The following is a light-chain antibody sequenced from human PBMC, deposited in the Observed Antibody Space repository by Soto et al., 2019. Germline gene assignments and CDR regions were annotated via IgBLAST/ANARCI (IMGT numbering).Light chain of an antibody. CDR3: KSHAPSNTYV. CDR2: EAV. V-gene: IGLV2-8*01. J-gene: IGLJ1*01. CDR1: KNDLGVYDF. Sequence: QSVLTQPPSASGSPGQSVTISSTGAKNDLGVYDFASWYQNHPGKAPRLIIYEAVQRPSRVPDRFSDSQSGNTASLTFSALQAADEAHSFYKSHAPSNTYVFGSGTKVTVL.